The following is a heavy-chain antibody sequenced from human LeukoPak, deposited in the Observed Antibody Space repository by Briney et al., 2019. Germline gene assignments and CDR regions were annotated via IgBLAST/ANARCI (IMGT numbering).Heavy chain of an antibody. J-gene: IGHJ6*02. CDR1: GYTFTSYG. CDR2: ISAYNGNT. D-gene: IGHD3-22*01. Sequence: ASVKVSCKASGYTFTSYGISWVRQAPGQGLEWMGWISAYNGNTNYAQKLQGRVTMATDTSTSTAYMELRSLRSDDTAVYYCARGAHYYDSSGYYWDYYYYYGMDVWGQGTTVTVSS. CDR3: ARGAHYYDSSGYYWDYYYYYGMDV. V-gene: IGHV1-18*01.